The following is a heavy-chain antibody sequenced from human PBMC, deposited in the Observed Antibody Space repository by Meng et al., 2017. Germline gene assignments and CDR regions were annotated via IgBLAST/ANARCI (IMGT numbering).Heavy chain of an antibody. V-gene: IGHV3-30*04. CDR1: GFTFSSYA. D-gene: IGHD3-10*01. CDR3: ATLPMSSGSYLPHLYYYYGMDV. J-gene: IGHJ6*02. CDR2: ISYDGSNK. Sequence: GESLKISCAASGFTFSSYAMHWVRQAPGKGLEWVAVISYDGSNKYYADSVKGRSTISRDNSKSTLYLQMNSLRAEDTAVYYCATLPMSSGSYLPHLYYYYGMDVWGQGTTVTVSS.